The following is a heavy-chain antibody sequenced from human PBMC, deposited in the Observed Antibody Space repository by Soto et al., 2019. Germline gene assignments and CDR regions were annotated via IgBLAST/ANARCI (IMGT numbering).Heavy chain of an antibody. CDR1: GYTFTSYY. D-gene: IGHD6-6*01. V-gene: IGHV1-46*01. CDR2: INPSGGST. Sequence: ASVKVSCKASGYTFTSYYMHWVRQAPGQGLEWMGIINPSGGSTSYAQKFQGRVTITADKSTSTAYMELSSLRSEDTAMYYCARDPRVGIAGRLNYYYYGMDVWGQGTTVTVSS. CDR3: ARDPRVGIAGRLNYYYYGMDV. J-gene: IGHJ6*02.